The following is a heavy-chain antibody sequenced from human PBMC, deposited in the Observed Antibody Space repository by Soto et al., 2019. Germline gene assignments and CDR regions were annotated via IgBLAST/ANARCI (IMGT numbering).Heavy chain of an antibody. Sequence: GASVKVSCKASGYTFTGYYMHWVRQAPGQGLEWMGWINPNSGGTNYAQKFQGRVTMTRDTSISTAYMELSRLRSDDTAVYYCARDRSPVDCSSTSCYFLEGYWFDPWGQGTLVTVSS. J-gene: IGHJ5*02. CDR2: INPNSGGT. CDR1: GYTFTGYY. D-gene: IGHD2-2*01. V-gene: IGHV1-2*02. CDR3: ARDRSPVDCSSTSCYFLEGYWFDP.